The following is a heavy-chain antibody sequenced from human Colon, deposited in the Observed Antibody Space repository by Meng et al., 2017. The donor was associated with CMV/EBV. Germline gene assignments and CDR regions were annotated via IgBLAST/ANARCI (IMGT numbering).Heavy chain of an antibody. V-gene: IGHV3-30*18. CDR1: LAFMYYG. J-gene: IGHJ4*02. Sequence: LAFMYYGLHWLRPGPRKGQNWVGVVSAHGTTSYCADSVKARFHVSRDNSRSRMFLQVNSLRDLYTALCYCGEEAGERTDWLNFHFDYWGQGTLVTVSS. CDR3: GEEAGERTDWLNFHFDY. CDR2: VSAHGTTS. D-gene: IGHD6-19*01.